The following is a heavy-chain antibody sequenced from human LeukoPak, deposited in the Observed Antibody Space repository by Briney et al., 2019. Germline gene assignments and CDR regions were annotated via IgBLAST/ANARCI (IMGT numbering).Heavy chain of an antibody. V-gene: IGHV3-7*01. CDR3: ARDSLLEVPAAIGY. J-gene: IGHJ4*02. CDR2: IKQDGSEK. D-gene: IGHD2-2*02. CDR1: GFTFSSYW. Sequence: PGGSLRLSCAASGFTFSSYWMSWVRQAPGKGLEWVANIKQDGSEKYYVDSVKGRFTISRDNAKNSLYLQMNSLRAEDTAVYYCARDSLLEVPAAIGYWGQGTLVTVSS.